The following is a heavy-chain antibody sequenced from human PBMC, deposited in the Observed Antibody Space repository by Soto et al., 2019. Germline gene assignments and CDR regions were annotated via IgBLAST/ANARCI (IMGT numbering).Heavy chain of an antibody. Sequence: GASVKVSCKASGDTFNFYSINWVRQAPGLGLEWMGRVNPILSMSNYAQRFQGRVTMTADKSTITAYMELSGLSSDETSIYYFATNYVSGYRAFGLWGEGALITVSS. CDR3: ATNYVSGYRAFGL. CDR2: VNPILSMS. V-gene: IGHV1-69*02. J-gene: IGHJ4*02. CDR1: GDTFNFYS. D-gene: IGHD2-15*01.